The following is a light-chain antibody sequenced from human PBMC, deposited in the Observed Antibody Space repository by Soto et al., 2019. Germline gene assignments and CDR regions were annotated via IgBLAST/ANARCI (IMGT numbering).Light chain of an antibody. CDR2: GAS. Sequence: DIQMTQSPSSLSASVGDRVTITCRASRDIANYLAWYQQKPGKVPQLLIYGASTLQSGVPSRFSGSGSGTDFTLSISSLQPEDVATYSCQKSNSSPFTFGPGTKVNIK. V-gene: IGKV1-27*01. CDR1: RDIANY. CDR3: QKSNSSPFT. J-gene: IGKJ3*01.